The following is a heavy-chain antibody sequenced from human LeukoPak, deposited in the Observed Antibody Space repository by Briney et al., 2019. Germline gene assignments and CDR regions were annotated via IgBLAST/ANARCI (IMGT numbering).Heavy chain of an antibody. V-gene: IGHV3-30*03. Sequence: PGGSLRLSCAVSGFSFSAYGMHWVRQAPGKGLEWVAIISYDGNNKYYVDSVKGRFSISRDNSKNTLSLQMDSLRAEDTAVYYCARNYGGYSHWGQGTLVTVSS. CDR2: ISYDGNNK. J-gene: IGHJ4*02. D-gene: IGHD4-23*01. CDR3: ARNYGGYSH. CDR1: GFSFSAYG.